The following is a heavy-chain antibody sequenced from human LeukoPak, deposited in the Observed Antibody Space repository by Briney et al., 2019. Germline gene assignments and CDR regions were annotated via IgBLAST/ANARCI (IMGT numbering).Heavy chain of an antibody. D-gene: IGHD5-12*01. J-gene: IGHJ4*02. CDR1: GFTFSNYW. Sequence: GGSLRLSCAASGFTFSNYWMHWVRQAPGKGLVWVSRISSDGSSTSYADSVKGRFTITRDNAKNTLYLQMNSLRAEDTAVYYCARTAYSDYSLGFWGQGTLVTVSS. CDR3: ARTAYSDYSLGF. V-gene: IGHV3-74*01. CDR2: ISSDGSST.